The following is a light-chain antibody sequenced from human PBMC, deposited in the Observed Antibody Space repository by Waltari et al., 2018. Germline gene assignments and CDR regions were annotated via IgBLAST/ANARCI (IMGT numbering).Light chain of an antibody. CDR2: AAS. Sequence: DIQMTQSPSSLSASVGDRVTITCRASQSISSYLNWYQQKPGKAPKLLISAASTLQSGVPSRFSGSGSGTDFSLTITSLQPEDFATYYCQQSYSTPLNFGGGTKVEIK. V-gene: IGKV1-39*01. J-gene: IGKJ4*01. CDR3: QQSYSTPLN. CDR1: QSISSY.